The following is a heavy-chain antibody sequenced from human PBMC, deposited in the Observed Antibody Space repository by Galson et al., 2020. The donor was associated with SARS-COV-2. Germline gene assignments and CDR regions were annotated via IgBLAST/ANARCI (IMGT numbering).Heavy chain of an antibody. CDR3: ARCLSYGWRSGRVDWLGH. CDR2: VYYRGSA. V-gene: IGHV4-30-4*07. J-gene: IGHJ5*02. Sequence: SETLSLTCPVSGGYISNSDYSWTWIRQPPGKGLEWIGNVYYRGSAYYNPSLKSRVTISVDTSKNQFSLKLSSVTAADTAVYYCARCLSYGWRSGRVDWLGHWGQGTLVTVSS. D-gene: IGHD4-17*01. CDR1: GGYISNSDYS.